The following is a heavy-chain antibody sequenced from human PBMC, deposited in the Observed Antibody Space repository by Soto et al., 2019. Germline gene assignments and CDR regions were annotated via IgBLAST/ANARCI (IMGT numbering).Heavy chain of an antibody. CDR3: AKEGGLSGSYYISSSYYFDY. J-gene: IGHJ4*02. V-gene: IGHV3-23*01. CDR2: ISGSGGRT. D-gene: IGHD1-26*01. CDR1: GLTFRSYA. Sequence: GGSMRLSCAAAGLTFRSYAMSWVRQDPGKGLEWVSAISGSGGRTYYADSVKGRFTISRDNSKNTLYLQMNSLRAEDTSVYYCAKEGGLSGSYYISSSYYFDYWGQGTLVTVSS.